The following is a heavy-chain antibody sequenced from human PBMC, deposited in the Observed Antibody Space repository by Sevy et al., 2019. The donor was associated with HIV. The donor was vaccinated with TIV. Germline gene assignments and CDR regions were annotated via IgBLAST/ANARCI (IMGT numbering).Heavy chain of an antibody. CDR2: ICYNGNA. D-gene: IGHD3-10*01. CDR1: GVSISTHS. CDR3: ARDMDNFYGMDV. V-gene: IGHV4-59*11. J-gene: IGHJ6*02. Sequence: SETLSLTCTVSGVSISTHSWSWIRQPPGKGLEYIGYICYNGNANYNPSFQSRVTISGDTSMNQLSLKLTSVTAADTAVYYCARDMDNFYGMDVWGHGTTVTVSS.